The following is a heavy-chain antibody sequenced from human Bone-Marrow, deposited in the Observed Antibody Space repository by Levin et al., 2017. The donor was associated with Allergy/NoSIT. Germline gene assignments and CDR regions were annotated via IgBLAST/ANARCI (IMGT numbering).Heavy chain of an antibody. J-gene: IGHJ6*02. CDR3: ARDHYVGGLNYCLDV. CDR1: EFTFSSYA. V-gene: IGHV3-30*04. CDR2: ISSEGSNK. Sequence: PGGSLRLSCAASEFTFSSYAMHWVRQAPGKGLEWVAVISSEGSNKYYADSVKGRFTVSRDNSKNTLYLQMNSLRTEDTAFYYCARDHYVGGLNYCLDVWGQGTTVTVSS. D-gene: IGHD3-10*01.